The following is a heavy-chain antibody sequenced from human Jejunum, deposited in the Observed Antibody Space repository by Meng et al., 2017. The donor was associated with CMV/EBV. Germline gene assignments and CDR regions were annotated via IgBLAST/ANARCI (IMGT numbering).Heavy chain of an antibody. J-gene: IGHJ4*02. CDR3: AREVPGMVTRFDH. CDR2: SSISGDII. V-gene: IGHV3-48*03. D-gene: IGHD4-23*01. Sequence: GFSLSSFEMSWVRQSPGKGLERLSYSSISGDIIHYADSVKGRFTISRDNSKNLLYLQMSSLRAEDTAVYYCAREVPGMVTRFDHWGQGTLVTVSS. CDR1: GFSLSSFE.